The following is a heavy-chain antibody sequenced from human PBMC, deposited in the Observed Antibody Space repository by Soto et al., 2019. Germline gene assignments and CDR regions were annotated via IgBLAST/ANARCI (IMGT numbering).Heavy chain of an antibody. V-gene: IGHV3-66*04. D-gene: IGHD5-18*01. CDR3: ARHGYNYGGGYFDD. CDR1: GVTVSSNY. Sequence: EVQLVESGGGLVQPGGSLRLSCAASGVTVSSNYMSWVRQAPAKGLEWVSVIYSGGSTYYADSVKGRFTISRDNSKNTLYLQMNSLRAEDTAVYYCARHGYNYGGGYFDDWGQGTLVTVSS. CDR2: IYSGGST. J-gene: IGHJ4*02.